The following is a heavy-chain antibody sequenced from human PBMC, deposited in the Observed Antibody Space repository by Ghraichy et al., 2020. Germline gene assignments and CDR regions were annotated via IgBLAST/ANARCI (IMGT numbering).Heavy chain of an antibody. Sequence: SQTLSLTCAISGDSVSSNSGAWNWIRPSPSRGLGWLGRTYYRSKWYNDYALSVKRRINIHPDTSTNPFSLQLHSVTLEDTAVYYCARDSSVVDGRNTCFDFWGQGTLVTVSS. J-gene: IGHJ4*02. CDR1: GDSVSSNSGA. D-gene: IGHD5-24*01. CDR2: TYYRSKWYN. CDR3: ARDSSVVDGRNTCFDF. V-gene: IGHV6-1*01.